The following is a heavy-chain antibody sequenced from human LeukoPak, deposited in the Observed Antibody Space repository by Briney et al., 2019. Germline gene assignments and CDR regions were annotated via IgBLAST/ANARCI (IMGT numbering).Heavy chain of an antibody. D-gene: IGHD2-15*01. CDR2: ISGSGGST. J-gene: IGHJ4*02. CDR3: AKSPARPYCSGGSCHSNY. CDR1: GFTFSSYA. Sequence: GGSLRLSCAASGFTFSSYAMSWVRQAPGKGLEWVSAISGSGGSTYYADSVKGRFTISRDNSKNTLYLQMNSLRAEDTAVYYCAKSPARPYCSGGSCHSNYWGQGALVTVSS. V-gene: IGHV3-23*01.